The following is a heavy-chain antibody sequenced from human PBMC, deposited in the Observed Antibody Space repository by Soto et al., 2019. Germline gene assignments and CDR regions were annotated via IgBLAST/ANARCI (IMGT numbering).Heavy chain of an antibody. CDR3: AKVGRQWLVTSDFNY. J-gene: IGHJ4*02. Sequence: VQLVESGGGVVQPGRSLRLSCAASGFTFSDYAMHWVRQAPGKELEWVAVVSHDGRNTHYADSVKGRFTISRDSSKNTVSLEMSSLRAEDTAVYYCAKVGRQWLVTSDFNYWGQGALVTVSS. CDR2: VSHDGRNT. CDR1: GFTFSDYA. V-gene: IGHV3-30*18. D-gene: IGHD6-19*01.